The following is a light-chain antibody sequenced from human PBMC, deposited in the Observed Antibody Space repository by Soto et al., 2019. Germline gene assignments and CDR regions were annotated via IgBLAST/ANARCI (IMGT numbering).Light chain of an antibody. CDR1: HSVGTN. CDR2: DIS. Sequence: IVMTQSRPALSVPPGERVTLSCRASHSVGTNLAWYQQRPGQAPRLLIYDISNRATGVPARFSGSGSETEFTLTIRSLQSEDFAVYFCQQYNNWPSFGQGTRLEIK. V-gene: IGKV3-15*01. J-gene: IGKJ5*01. CDR3: QQYNNWPS.